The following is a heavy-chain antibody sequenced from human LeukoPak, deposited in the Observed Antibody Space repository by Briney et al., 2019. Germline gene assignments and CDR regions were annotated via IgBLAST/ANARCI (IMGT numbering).Heavy chain of an antibody. CDR1: AYSISGGYY. J-gene: IGHJ4*02. V-gene: IGHV4-38-2*02. Sequence: SETLSLTCTVSAYSISGGYYWGWIRRPPGKGREWIGTIYHSGNTYYNPSLKSRVTISIDTSKNQFSLKLSSVTATDTAVYYCARLRRSRLAELDYWGQGTLVTVSS. CDR2: IYHSGNT. D-gene: IGHD3-16*01. CDR3: ARLRRSRLAELDY.